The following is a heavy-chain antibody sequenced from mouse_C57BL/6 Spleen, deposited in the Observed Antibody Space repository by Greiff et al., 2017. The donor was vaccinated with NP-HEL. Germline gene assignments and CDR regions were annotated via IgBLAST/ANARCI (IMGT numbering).Heavy chain of an antibody. Sequence: EVQLQESGPELVKPGASVKISCKASGYSFTDYNMNWVKQSNGKSLEWIGVINPNYGTTSYNQKFKGKATLTVDQSSSTAYMQLNSLTSEDSAVYYCARRDYGSSYGYFDVWGTGTTVTVSS. J-gene: IGHJ1*03. CDR2: INPNYGTT. CDR3: ARRDYGSSYGYFDV. D-gene: IGHD1-1*01. CDR1: GYSFTDYN. V-gene: IGHV1-39*01.